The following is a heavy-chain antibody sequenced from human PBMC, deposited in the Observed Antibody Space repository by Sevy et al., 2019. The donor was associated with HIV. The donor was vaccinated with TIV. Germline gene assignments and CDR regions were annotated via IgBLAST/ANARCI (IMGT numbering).Heavy chain of an antibody. J-gene: IGHJ5*02. Sequence: GGSLRLSCAASGFTFSSYAMSWVRQAPGKGLEWVSALSGSGGSTYYADSVKGRFTISRDNSKNTLYLQMNSLRAEDTAVYYCAKRGQRNNWFDPWGQGTLVTVSS. D-gene: IGHD6-25*01. CDR2: LSGSGGST. CDR1: GFTFSSYA. V-gene: IGHV3-23*01. CDR3: AKRGQRNNWFDP.